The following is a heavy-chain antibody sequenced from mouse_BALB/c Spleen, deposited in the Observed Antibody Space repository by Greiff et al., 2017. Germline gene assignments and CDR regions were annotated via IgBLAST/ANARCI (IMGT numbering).Heavy chain of an antibody. Sequence: VQLQQSGAELVRPGASVTLSCKASGYTFTDYEMHWVKQTPVHGLEWIGAIDPETGGTAYNQKFKGKATLTADKSSSTAYMELRSLTSEDSAVYYCTRQDYGSRRWYFDVWGAGTTVTVSS. V-gene: IGHV1-15*01. CDR3: TRQDYGSRRWYFDV. CDR2: IDPETGGT. J-gene: IGHJ1*01. CDR1: GYTFTDYE. D-gene: IGHD1-1*01.